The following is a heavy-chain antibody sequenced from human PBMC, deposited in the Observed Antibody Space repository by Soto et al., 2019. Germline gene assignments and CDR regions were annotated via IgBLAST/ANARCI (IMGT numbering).Heavy chain of an antibody. J-gene: IGHJ3*02. V-gene: IGHV1-2*02. CDR3: ARGGGVGVAGSAAFDM. D-gene: IGHD3-3*01. CDR1: GYPVTAYY. CDR2: INPATGAA. Sequence: QLHLVQSGAVVKKPGASVTVSCSASGYPVTAYYMHWVRQAPGRGLEWMGGINPATGAAKYTQTFQGRVTMTRDKSTSTVFMELSGLTSEDTAVFYCARGGGVGVAGSAAFDMWGQGTLVTVYS.